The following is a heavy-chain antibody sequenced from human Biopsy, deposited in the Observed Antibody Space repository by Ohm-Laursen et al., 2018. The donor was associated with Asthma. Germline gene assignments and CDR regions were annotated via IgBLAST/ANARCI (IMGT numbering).Heavy chain of an antibody. CDR1: GFVFSQCG. J-gene: IGHJ3*01. V-gene: IGHV3-30*13. CDR3: ARQTGQDYGSSSGFDF. D-gene: IGHD4-23*01. Sequence: SLRLSCAASGFVFSQCGMHWVRQGPGKGLEWVALVCSVRLTKYYEDSVKGRFTISRDNSRNRLYLQINRLTDEDSAVYFCARQTGQDYGSSSGFDFWGQGTKVPVSS. CDR2: VCSVRLTK.